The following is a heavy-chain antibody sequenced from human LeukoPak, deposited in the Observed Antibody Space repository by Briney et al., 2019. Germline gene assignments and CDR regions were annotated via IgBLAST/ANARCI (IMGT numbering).Heavy chain of an antibody. V-gene: IGHV3-21*01. Sequence: GGSLRLSCAASGFTFSSYAMSWVRQAPGKGLEWVSSISSSSNNINYADSVKGRFTISRDNAMNSVHLQMNSLRVEDTAVYYCARGYQRPDYWGQGTLITVSS. CDR1: GFTFSSYA. CDR3: ARGYQRPDY. CDR2: ISSSSNNI. J-gene: IGHJ4*02. D-gene: IGHD2-2*01.